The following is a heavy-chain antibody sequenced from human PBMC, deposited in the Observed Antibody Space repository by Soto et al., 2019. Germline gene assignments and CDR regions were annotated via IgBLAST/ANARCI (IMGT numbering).Heavy chain of an antibody. CDR3: ARHSPDFDWLSQFDY. CDR1: GGSISGYY. J-gene: IGHJ4*02. V-gene: IGHV4-59*08. Sequence: SETLSLTCTVSGGSISGYYWSWIRQPPGKGLEWIGYIFYFGSTNYNPSLKSRVTLSIDTSKNQLSLKLSSVTAADTAVYYCARHSPDFDWLSQFDYWGQGTLVTVSS. CDR2: IFYFGST. D-gene: IGHD3-9*01.